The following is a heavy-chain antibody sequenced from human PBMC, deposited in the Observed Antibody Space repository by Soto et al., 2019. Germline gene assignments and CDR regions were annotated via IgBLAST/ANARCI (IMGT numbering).Heavy chain of an antibody. V-gene: IGHV3-7*01. D-gene: IGHD3-16*01. CDR3: ARVEDDYVWGSYYFDY. J-gene: IGHJ4*02. Sequence: EVQLVESGGDLVQPGGSLRLSCAASGFSFDSYWMSWVRQAPGKGLEWVANIKQDGSEKYYVDSVKGRFTISRDNAKNSLYLQMNSLRAEDTAVYYCARVEDDYVWGSYYFDYWGQGTLVTVSS. CDR1: GFSFDSYW. CDR2: IKQDGSEK.